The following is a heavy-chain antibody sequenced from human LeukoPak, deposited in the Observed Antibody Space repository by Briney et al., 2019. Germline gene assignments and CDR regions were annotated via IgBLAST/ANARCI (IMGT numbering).Heavy chain of an antibody. CDR1: GFPFSSYA. CDR3: AKSLPNYYDSSGYSGFDC. D-gene: IGHD3-22*01. CDR2: ISGSGGST. J-gene: IGHJ4*02. Sequence: GGSLRLSCAASGFPFSSYAMSWVRRAPGKGLEWVSAISGSGGSTYYADSVKGRFTISRDNSKNTLYLQMNSLRAEDTAVYYCAKSLPNYYDSSGYSGFDCWGQGTLVTVSS. V-gene: IGHV3-23*01.